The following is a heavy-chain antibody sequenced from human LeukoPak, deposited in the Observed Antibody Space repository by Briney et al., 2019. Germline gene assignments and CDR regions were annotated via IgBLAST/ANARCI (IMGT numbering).Heavy chain of an antibody. D-gene: IGHD7-27*01. CDR2: ISNDESTI. CDR1: GFSFSSYW. Sequence: GGSLRLSCAASGFSFSSYWMHWVRQAPGKGPVWVSLISNDESTIIYADSVKGRFTISRDNAKNTLYLQMSNLRAEDTAVYYCARDVGTWGQGTLVTVSS. J-gene: IGHJ5*02. CDR3: ARDVGT. V-gene: IGHV3-74*01.